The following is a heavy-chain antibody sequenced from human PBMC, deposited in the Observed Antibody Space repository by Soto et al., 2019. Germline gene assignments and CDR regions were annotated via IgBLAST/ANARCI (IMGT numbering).Heavy chain of an antibody. D-gene: IGHD6-13*01. Sequence: GGSLRLSCAASGFTFNSYGMHWVRQGPGNGLEWVAFISYDSTKTYYADSVKGRFTISRDNSNSALYVQMNSLTGEDTAVYYCARTSSSWYARYYYYGMDVWGQGTTVTVSS. J-gene: IGHJ6*02. CDR2: ISYDSTKT. CDR1: GFTFNSYG. CDR3: ARTSSSWYARYYYYGMDV. V-gene: IGHV3-30*03.